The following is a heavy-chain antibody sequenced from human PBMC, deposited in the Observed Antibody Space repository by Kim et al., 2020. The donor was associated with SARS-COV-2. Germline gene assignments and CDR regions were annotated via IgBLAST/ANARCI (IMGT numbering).Heavy chain of an antibody. Sequence: SVKVSCKASGCTFSSYAITWVRQAPGQGLEWMGGIIPFFDKANYAQNFQGRVTITADNSTSTAYMELRSLRSEDTAVYYCARSGSTRSYYSGYYYYAMDVWGQGTTVTVSS. D-gene: IGHD3-10*01. CDR1: GCTFSSYA. CDR3: ARSGSTRSYYSGYYYYAMDV. CDR2: IIPFFDKA. V-gene: IGHV1-69*06. J-gene: IGHJ6*02.